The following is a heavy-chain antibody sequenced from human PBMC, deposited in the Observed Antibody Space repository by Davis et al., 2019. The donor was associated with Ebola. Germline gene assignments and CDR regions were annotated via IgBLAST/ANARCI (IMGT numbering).Heavy chain of an antibody. Sequence: GGSLRLSCAASGFTFSSYWMSWVRQAPGKGLEWVANIKQDGSEKYYADSVKGRFTISRDNSKNTLYLQMNSLRAEDTAVYYCARVSIEGDFDYWGQGTLVTVSS. CDR1: GFTFSSYW. J-gene: IGHJ4*02. D-gene: IGHD1-26*01. CDR3: ARVSIEGDFDY. CDR2: IKQDGSEK. V-gene: IGHV3-7*01.